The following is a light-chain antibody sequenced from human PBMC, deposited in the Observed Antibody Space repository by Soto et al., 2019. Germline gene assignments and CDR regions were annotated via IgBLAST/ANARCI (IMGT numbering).Light chain of an antibody. CDR3: SSHTSGSTRV. CDR1: FSDVGGYDY. Sequence: QSVLTQPASVSGSPGQSIAISCSGTFSDVGGYDYVSWYQQHPDKAPKLMIYEVTKRPSGVSNRFSGSKSDNTASLTISGLQPEDEADYYCSSHTSGSTRVFGSGTKVTVL. CDR2: EVT. V-gene: IGLV2-14*01. J-gene: IGLJ1*01.